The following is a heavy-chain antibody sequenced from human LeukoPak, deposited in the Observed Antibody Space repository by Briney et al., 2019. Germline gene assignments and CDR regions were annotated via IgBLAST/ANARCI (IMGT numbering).Heavy chain of an antibody. J-gene: IGHJ4*02. Sequence: GGSLRLSCAASGFTFSSYWMNWVRQAPGKGLVWVSRISSDGSSTTYADSVKGRFSISRDNAKNTLYLQMNSLRVEDTAVYYCARGRPHGNDYWGQGTLVTVSS. CDR1: GFTFSSYW. CDR3: ARGRPHGNDY. CDR2: ISSDGSST. V-gene: IGHV3-74*01. D-gene: IGHD4-23*01.